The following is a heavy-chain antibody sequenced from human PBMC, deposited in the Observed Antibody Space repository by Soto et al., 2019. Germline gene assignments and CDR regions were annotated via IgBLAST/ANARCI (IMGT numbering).Heavy chain of an antibody. D-gene: IGHD3-3*01. Sequence: QLHLVQSGAVVKKPGASVTVSCSASGYPVTAYYMHWVRQAPGRGLEWMGGINPATGAAKYTQTFQGRVTRPRDTSTSSVFMELSGRTSEDTAGFYCARGGGVGVAGSAAFDMWGQGTLVTVSS. CDR3: ARGGGVGVAGSAAFDM. J-gene: IGHJ3*02. CDR1: GYPVTAYY. V-gene: IGHV1-2*02. CDR2: INPATGAA.